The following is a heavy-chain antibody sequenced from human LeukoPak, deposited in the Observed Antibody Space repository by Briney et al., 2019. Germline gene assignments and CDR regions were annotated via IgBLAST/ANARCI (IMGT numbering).Heavy chain of an antibody. Sequence: GRYLRLSCAASGFTFSSYGMHRVRQAPGKGLEWVAVISYDGSNKYYADSVKGRFTISRDNSKNTLYLQMNSLRAEDTAVYYCAKDYDSSGYWPGGYFDYWGQGTLVTVSS. V-gene: IGHV3-30*18. CDR2: ISYDGSNK. CDR1: GFTFSSYG. J-gene: IGHJ4*02. CDR3: AKDYDSSGYWPGGYFDY. D-gene: IGHD3-22*01.